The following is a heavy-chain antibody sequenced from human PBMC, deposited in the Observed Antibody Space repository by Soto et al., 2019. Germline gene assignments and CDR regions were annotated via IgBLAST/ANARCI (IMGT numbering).Heavy chain of an antibody. Sequence: EVQLLESGGGLVQPGGSLRLSCAASGFTFSSYAMSWVRQAPGKGLEWASGISGSGGSTYYADSVKGRFTISRDNSKXTLXXXXXXXXXXDTAVYXCAKVDAAAGSKYWGQGTLVTVSS. J-gene: IGHJ4*02. CDR2: ISGSGGST. D-gene: IGHD6-13*01. V-gene: IGHV3-23*01. CDR1: GFTFSSYA. CDR3: AKVDAAAGSKY.